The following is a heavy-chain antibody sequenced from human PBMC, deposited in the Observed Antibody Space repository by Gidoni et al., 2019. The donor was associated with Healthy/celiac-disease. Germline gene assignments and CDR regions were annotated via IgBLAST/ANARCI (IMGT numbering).Heavy chain of an antibody. CDR3: ASGAVAGLFDY. CDR2: ISSSSSYI. V-gene: IGHV3-21*01. J-gene: IGHJ4*02. D-gene: IGHD6-19*01. Sequence: VQLVESVGGLVKPGGSLRLSCAASGFHFSSYSMNWVRQAPGKGREWFSSISSSSSYIYYADSVKGRFTISRDNAKNSLYLQMNSLRAEDTAVYYCASGAVAGLFDYWGQGTLVTVSS. CDR1: GFHFSSYS.